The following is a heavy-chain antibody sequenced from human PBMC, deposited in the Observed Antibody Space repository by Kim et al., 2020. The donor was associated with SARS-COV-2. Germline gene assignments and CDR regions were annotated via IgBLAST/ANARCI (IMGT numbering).Heavy chain of an antibody. Sequence: GGSLRLSCAASGFTFNSYAMHWVRQAPGKGLEWVSAICDDGSNIYYADSVKGRFTISRDNSKNTLYLQMNSLRAEDTAVYYCARDRAIGDPVYYFDYWGQGTLVTVSS. CDR2: ICDDGSNI. CDR3: ARDRAIGDPVYYFDY. J-gene: IGHJ4*02. CDR1: GFTFNSYA. V-gene: IGHV3-33*01. D-gene: IGHD3-10*01.